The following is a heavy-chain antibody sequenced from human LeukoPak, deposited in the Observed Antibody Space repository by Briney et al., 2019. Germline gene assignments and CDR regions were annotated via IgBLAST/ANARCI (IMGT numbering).Heavy chain of an antibody. J-gene: IGHJ4*02. CDR2: ISGDGGST. V-gene: IGHV3-43*02. CDR3: AKDSGDCGGDCYSFDC. CDR1: GFTFSSYA. D-gene: IGHD2-21*02. Sequence: GGSLRLSCAASGFTFSSYAMSWVRQAPGKGLEWVSLISGDGGSTYYADSVKGRFTISRDNSKNSLYLQMNSLRTEDTALYYCAKDSGDCGGDCYSFDCWGQGTLGTVSS.